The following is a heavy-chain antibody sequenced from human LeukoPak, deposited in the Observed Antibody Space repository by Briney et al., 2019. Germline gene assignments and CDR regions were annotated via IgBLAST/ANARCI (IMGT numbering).Heavy chain of an antibody. D-gene: IGHD3-22*01. CDR2: INPNRGGT. Sequence: GASLKVSCKASGYTFTGYYMHWVRQAPGQGLEWMGWINPNRGGTNYAQKVQGRVTMTRDTSISTAYMELSRLRSDDTAVYYCARATTTWGSSGYFDYWGQATLVTVCS. CDR1: GYTFTGYY. CDR3: ARATTTWGSSGYFDY. J-gene: IGHJ4*02. V-gene: IGHV1-2*02.